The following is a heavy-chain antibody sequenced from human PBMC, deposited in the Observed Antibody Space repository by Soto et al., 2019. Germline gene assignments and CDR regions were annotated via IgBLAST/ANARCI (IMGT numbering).Heavy chain of an antibody. CDR2: ISYDVTNK. Sequence: GGSPRLCCAASGFSVCSYGMHGVRQDPGKGLEWVAVISYDVTNKYYADSVKGRFTISRDNSKNTLYLQMNSLRAEDTAVYYCAKDLRIAVAGTDYFDSWGQGTLVTVSS. D-gene: IGHD6-19*01. CDR3: AKDLRIAVAGTDYFDS. CDR1: GFSVCSYG. J-gene: IGHJ4*02. V-gene: IGHV3-30*18.